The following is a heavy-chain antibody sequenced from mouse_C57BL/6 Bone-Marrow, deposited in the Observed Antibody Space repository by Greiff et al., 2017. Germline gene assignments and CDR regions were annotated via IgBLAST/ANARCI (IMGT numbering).Heavy chain of an antibody. V-gene: IGHV1-69*01. CDR1: GYTFTSYW. Sequence: QVQLKQPGAELVMPGASVKLSCKASGYTFTSYWMHWVKQRPGQGLEWIGEIDPSDSYTNYNQKFKGKSTLTVDKSSSTAYMQLSSLTSEDSAVYYCARSGDYDRDWYFDVWGTGTTVTVSS. CDR3: ARSGDYDRDWYFDV. J-gene: IGHJ1*03. CDR2: IDPSDSYT. D-gene: IGHD2-4*01.